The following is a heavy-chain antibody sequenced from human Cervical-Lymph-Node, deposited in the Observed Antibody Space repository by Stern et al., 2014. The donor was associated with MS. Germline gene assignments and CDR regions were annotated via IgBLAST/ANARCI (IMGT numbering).Heavy chain of an antibody. D-gene: IGHD3-10*01. J-gene: IGHJ4*01. CDR1: GYTFTSYY. V-gene: IGHV1-2*06. CDR3: EREGTDY. Sequence: DQLVESGTEVKKPGASVKVSCRTSGYTFTSYYIHWVRQAPGQGLEWMGRIDPNNGGTDLAQKFQGRVTMTRDTSFSTAYMELSRLRSDDTAVYYCEREGTDYWGQGTLVTVSS. CDR2: IDPNNGGT.